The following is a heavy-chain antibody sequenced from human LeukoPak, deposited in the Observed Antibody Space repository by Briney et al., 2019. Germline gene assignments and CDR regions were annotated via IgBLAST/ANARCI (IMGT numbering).Heavy chain of an antibody. CDR3: ARDQYYYGSGSLHMDV. Sequence: SETLSLTCIVSGGSISSYYWSWIRQPAGKGLEWIGRIYTSGSTNYNPSLKSRVTMSVDTSKNQFSLKLSSVAAADTAVYYCARDQYYYGSGSLHMDVWGKGTTVTISS. J-gene: IGHJ6*03. CDR1: GGSISSYY. V-gene: IGHV4-4*07. CDR2: IYTSGST. D-gene: IGHD3-10*01.